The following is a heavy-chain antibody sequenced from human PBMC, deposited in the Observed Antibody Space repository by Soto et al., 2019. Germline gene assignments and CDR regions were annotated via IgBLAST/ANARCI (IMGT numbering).Heavy chain of an antibody. CDR2: ISGSGGST. J-gene: IGHJ1*01. CDR1: GFTFSSYA. CDR3: AKGPVYYDSSGSRAEYFQH. Sequence: PGGSLRLSCAASGFTFSSYAMSWVRQAPGKGLEWVSAISGSGGSTYYADSVKGRFTISRDNSKNTLYLQMNSLRAEDTAVYYCAKGPVYYDSSGSRAEYFQHWGQGTLVTVSS. D-gene: IGHD3-22*01. V-gene: IGHV3-23*01.